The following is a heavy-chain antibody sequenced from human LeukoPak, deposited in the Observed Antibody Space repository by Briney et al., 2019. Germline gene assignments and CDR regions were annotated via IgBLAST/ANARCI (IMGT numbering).Heavy chain of an antibody. CDR2: INHSGST. J-gene: IGHJ4*02. V-gene: IGHV4-39*07. CDR1: GGSISSGSYY. Sequence: PSETLSLTCTVSGGSISSGSYYWSWIRQPPGKGLEWIGEINHSGSTNYNPSLKSRVTISVDTSKNQFSLKLSSVTAADTAVYYCARPDDYGDYFDYWGQGTLVTVSS. D-gene: IGHD4-17*01. CDR3: ARPDDYGDYFDY.